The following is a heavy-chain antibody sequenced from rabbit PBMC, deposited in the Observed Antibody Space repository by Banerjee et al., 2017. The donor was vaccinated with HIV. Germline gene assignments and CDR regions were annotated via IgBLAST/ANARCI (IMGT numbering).Heavy chain of an antibody. V-gene: IGHV1S40*01. CDR2: IYAGSSGST. CDR1: GFSFSSGYY. D-gene: IGHD6-1*01. Sequence: QSLEESGGDLVKPGASLTLTCTASGFSFSSGYYMCWVRQAPGKGLEWIACIYAGSSGSTYLASWAKGRFTISKTSSTTVTLQMTSLTDADTATYFCARDRNDADGHATFDLWGPGTLVTVS. J-gene: IGHJ4*01. CDR3: ARDRNDADGHATFDL.